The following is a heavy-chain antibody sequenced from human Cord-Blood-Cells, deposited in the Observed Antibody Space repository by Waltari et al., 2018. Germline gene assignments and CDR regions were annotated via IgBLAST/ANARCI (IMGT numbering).Heavy chain of an antibody. CDR2: IYHSGSN. D-gene: IGHD3-3*01. J-gene: IGHJ6*02. Sequence: QVQLQESGPGLVKPSGTLSLTCAVSGGSISSSNWWSWVRQPPGKGLEWIGEIYHSGSNNYNPSLKSRVTISVVKSKNQFSLKLSSVTAADTAVYYCARDLPFLEGYYGMDVWGQGTTVTVSS. CDR3: ARDLPFLEGYYGMDV. CDR1: GGSISSSNW. V-gene: IGHV4-4*02.